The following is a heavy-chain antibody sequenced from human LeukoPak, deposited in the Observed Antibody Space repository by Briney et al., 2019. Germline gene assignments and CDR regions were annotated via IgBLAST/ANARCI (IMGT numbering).Heavy chain of an antibody. CDR2: INHSGST. Sequence: SETLSLTCAVYGGSFSGYYWSWIRQPPGKGLEWIGEINHSGSTNYNPSLKSRVTISVDTSENQFSLKLSSVTAADTAVYYCARGQYDFWSGYSRGDRFDPWGQGTLVTVSS. CDR1: GGSFSGYY. CDR3: ARGQYDFWSGYSRGDRFDP. V-gene: IGHV4-34*01. J-gene: IGHJ5*02. D-gene: IGHD3-3*01.